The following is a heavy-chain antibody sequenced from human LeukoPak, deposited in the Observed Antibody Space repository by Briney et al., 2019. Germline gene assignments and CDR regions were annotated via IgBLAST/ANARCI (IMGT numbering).Heavy chain of an antibody. D-gene: IGHD2-15*01. CDR3: ARVPLRWLLKEPLNYFDY. V-gene: IGHV3-74*01. CDR1: GFTFSSYW. CDR2: INSDGSST. Sequence: PGGSLRLSCAASGFTFSSYWMHWVRQAPGKGLVWVSRINSDGSSTSYADSVKGRFTISRDNAKNTLYLQMNSLRAEDTAVYYCARVPLRWLLKEPLNYFDYWGQGTLVTVSS. J-gene: IGHJ4*02.